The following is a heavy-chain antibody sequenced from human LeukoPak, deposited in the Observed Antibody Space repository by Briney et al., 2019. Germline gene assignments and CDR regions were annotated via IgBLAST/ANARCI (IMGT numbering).Heavy chain of an antibody. J-gene: IGHJ4*02. CDR3: ATTEPGTSYFDY. Sequence: GRSLRLSCAASGFTFDDYAMHWVRQAPGKGLEWVSGISWNSGSIGYADSVKGRFTISRDNAKNSLYLQMNSLRAEDTALYYCATTEPGTSYFDYWGQGILVTVSS. CDR2: ISWNSGSI. V-gene: IGHV3-9*01. D-gene: IGHD6-13*01. CDR1: GFTFDDYA.